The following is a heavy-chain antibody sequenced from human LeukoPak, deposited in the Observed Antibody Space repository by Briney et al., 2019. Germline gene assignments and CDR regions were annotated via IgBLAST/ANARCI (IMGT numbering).Heavy chain of an antibody. CDR1: GFTFSNAW. D-gene: IGHD4-17*01. V-gene: IGHV3-15*01. CDR2: VKSKTNGGTI. J-gene: IGHJ4*02. CDR3: TKFDYAAFEY. Sequence: GWSLRLSCAASGFTFSNAWMSWVRQAPGKGLEWVGRVKSKTNGGTIDYAAPVKGRFTISRDDSKNTLYLQMNSLKTEDTAVYYCTKFDYAAFEYWGQGTLVTVSS.